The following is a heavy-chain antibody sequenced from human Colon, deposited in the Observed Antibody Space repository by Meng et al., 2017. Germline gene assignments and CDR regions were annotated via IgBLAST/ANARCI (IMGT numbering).Heavy chain of an antibody. V-gene: IGHV4-34*01. Sequence: QQWGGGRWTASETLSLTSAVVGGDYSGSYVSWIRQTPGKGLEWIGEINHSGSTYYNPSPKSRVSTSVDTSKNQFSLKLSSVTAADTAVYYCARGIPFEGPYYGYWGQGTLVTVSS. D-gene: IGHD3-16*01. CDR3: ARGIPFEGPYYGY. CDR2: INHSGST. CDR1: GGDYSGSY. J-gene: IGHJ4*02.